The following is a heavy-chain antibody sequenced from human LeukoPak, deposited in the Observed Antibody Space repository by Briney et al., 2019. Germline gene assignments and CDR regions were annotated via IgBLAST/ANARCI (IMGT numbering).Heavy chain of an antibody. V-gene: IGHV4-61*01. J-gene: IGHJ3*02. Sequence: SETLSLTCTVSGGSVSGNSYYWSWIRQPPGKGLEWIGYIYYSGSTNYNPSLKSRVTISVDTSKNQFSLKLSSVTAADTAVYYCARDLRERSSWYFAFDIWGQGTMVTVSS. CDR2: IYYSGST. CDR1: GGSVSGNSYY. CDR3: ARDLRERSSWYFAFDI. D-gene: IGHD6-13*01.